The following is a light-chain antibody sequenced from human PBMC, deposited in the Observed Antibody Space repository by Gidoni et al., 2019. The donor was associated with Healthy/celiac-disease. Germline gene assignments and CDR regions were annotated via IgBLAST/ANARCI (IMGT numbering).Light chain of an antibody. CDR3: SSYTSSSFVV. J-gene: IGLJ2*01. CDR1: SSDVGGYNY. CDR2: DVS. Sequence: QSALTQPASVSGSPGQPITISCTGTSSDVGGYNYVSWYHQHPGKAPKLMIYDVSNRPSGVSNRFSGSKTGNTAFLTISGLQAEDEADYYCSSYTSSSFVVFGGGTKLTVL. V-gene: IGLV2-14*01.